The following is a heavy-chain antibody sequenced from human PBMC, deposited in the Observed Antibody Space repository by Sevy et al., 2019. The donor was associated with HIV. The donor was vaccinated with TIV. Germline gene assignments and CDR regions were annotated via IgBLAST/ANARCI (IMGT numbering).Heavy chain of an antibody. V-gene: IGHV3-7*01. CDR2: IKQDGSEK. CDR3: ARGEGFRPLTCDY. D-gene: IGHD6-6*01. Sequence: GESLKISCAASGFTFSSYWMSWVRQAPGKGLEWVANIKQDGSEKYYVDSVKGRFTISRDNAKNSLYLQMNSLRAEDTAVYYCARGEGFRPLTCDYWGQGTLVTVSS. CDR1: GFTFSSYW. J-gene: IGHJ4*02.